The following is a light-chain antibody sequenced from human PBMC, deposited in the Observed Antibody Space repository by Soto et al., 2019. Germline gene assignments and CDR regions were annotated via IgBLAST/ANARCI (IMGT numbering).Light chain of an antibody. V-gene: IGKV1-5*01. CDR2: DTS. CDR3: QQYNSYPYT. Sequence: DIQMTQSPSTLSASVGDRVTITCRASQSISSWLAWYQQKPGKAPKLLIYDTSSLDSGVPSRCSGSGSRTEFTLTISSLQPDDVATYYCQQYNSYPYTFGQGTKLEIK. J-gene: IGKJ2*01. CDR1: QSISSW.